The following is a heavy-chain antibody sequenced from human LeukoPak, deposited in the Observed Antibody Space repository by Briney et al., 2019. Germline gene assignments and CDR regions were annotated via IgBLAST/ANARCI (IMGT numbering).Heavy chain of an antibody. Sequence: GGSLRLSCAASGFTFSSYSMNWVRQAPGKGLEWVSSISRSATTIYADSVKGRFTISRDNAKNSLYLQMNSLRAEDTAVYFCARVGALSSSWLLYWGQGTLVTVSS. J-gene: IGHJ4*02. V-gene: IGHV3-48*04. CDR2: ISRSATTI. D-gene: IGHD6-13*01. CDR1: GFTFSSYS. CDR3: ARVGALSSSWLLY.